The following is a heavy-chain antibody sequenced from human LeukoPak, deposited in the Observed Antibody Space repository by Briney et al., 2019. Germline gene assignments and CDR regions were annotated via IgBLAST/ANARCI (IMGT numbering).Heavy chain of an antibody. J-gene: IGHJ4*02. CDR3: TRSPRITMVRGVAQRGYFDY. D-gene: IGHD3-10*01. V-gene: IGHV4-4*07. CDR2: IYTTGST. CDR1: GGSISSYY. Sequence: SETLSLTCTVSGGSISSYYWSWIRQPAGKGLEWIGRIYTTGSTNYNPSLKSRVTISVDTSKNQFSLRLSSVTAADTAVYYCTRSPRITMVRGVAQRGYFDYWGQGTLVTVSS.